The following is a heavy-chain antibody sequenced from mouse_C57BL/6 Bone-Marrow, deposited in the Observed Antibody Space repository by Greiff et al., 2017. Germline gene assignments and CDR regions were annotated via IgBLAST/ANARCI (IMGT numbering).Heavy chain of an antibody. J-gene: IGHJ3*01. CDR1: GFSLTSYG. Sequence: VQLVESGPGLVQPSQSLSITCTVSGFSLTSYGVHWVRQSPGKGLEWLGVIWSGGSTDYNAAFISRLSISKDNSKSQVFFKMNSLQADDTAIYYCASNYWFAYWGQGTLVTVSA. CDR3: ASNYWFAY. CDR2: IWSGGST. V-gene: IGHV2-2*01.